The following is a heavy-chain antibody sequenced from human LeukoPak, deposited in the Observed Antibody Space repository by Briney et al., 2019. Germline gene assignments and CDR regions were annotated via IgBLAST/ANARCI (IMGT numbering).Heavy chain of an antibody. J-gene: IGHJ4*02. CDR2: IYPGDSDS. D-gene: IGHD1-1*01. V-gene: IGHV5-51*01. CDR1: GYSFTSYW. Sequence: PGESLKISCEGSGYSFTSYWIGWVRQMPGKGLEWMGIIYPGDSDSRYSPSFQGQVTISVDKSITTAYLQWSSLKASDTAMYYCASHTTTGTDYWGQGTLVTVSS. CDR3: ASHTTTGTDY.